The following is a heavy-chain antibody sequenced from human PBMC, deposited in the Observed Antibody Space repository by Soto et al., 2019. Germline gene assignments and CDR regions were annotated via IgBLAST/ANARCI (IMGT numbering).Heavy chain of an antibody. J-gene: IGHJ4*02. CDR1: GFSLTTSAVA. V-gene: IGHV2-5*01. Sequence: QITLKESGPTLVKPTQTLTLTCTFSGFSLTTSAVAVGWIRQPPGKALEWLAIIYGSDDKFYSPSLKSRLTITKDTSTNQVVLTMTSMDPLDTATYYCARRYDPYYFDYWGQGTLATVSS. D-gene: IGHD1-1*01. CDR3: ARRYDPYYFDY. CDR2: IYGSDDK.